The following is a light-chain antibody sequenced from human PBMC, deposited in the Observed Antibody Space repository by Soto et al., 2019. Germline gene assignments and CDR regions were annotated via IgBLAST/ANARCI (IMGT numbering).Light chain of an antibody. V-gene: IGLV2-14*01. CDR1: SSDVGGYNC. Sequence: QSVLTQPASVSGSPGQSITISCTGTSSDVGGYNCVSWYQQHAGKAPKLMIYEVSNRPSGVSNRFSGSKSGNTASLTISGLQAEDEADYYCSSYTTSSTYVFGTGTKVTVL. CDR2: EVS. CDR3: SSYTTSSTYV. J-gene: IGLJ1*01.